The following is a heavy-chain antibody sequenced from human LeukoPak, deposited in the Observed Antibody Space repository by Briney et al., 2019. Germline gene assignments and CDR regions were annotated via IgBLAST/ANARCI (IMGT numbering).Heavy chain of an antibody. CDR2: LSGRGENT. CDR1: GFTFSSYA. CDR3: AKEGKKVGSTYDFDY. V-gene: IGHV3-23*01. Sequence: PGGSLRLSCAASGFTFSSYAMSWVRQAPGRGLEWVSGLSGRGENTYYADSLKGRFTISRDNSKNTLYLQMNSLRAEDTAVYYCAKEGKKVGSTYDFDYWGQGTLVTVSS. J-gene: IGHJ4*02. D-gene: IGHD1-26*01.